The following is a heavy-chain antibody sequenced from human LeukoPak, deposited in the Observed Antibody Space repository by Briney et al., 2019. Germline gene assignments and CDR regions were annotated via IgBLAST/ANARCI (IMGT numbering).Heavy chain of an antibody. V-gene: IGHV3-23*01. D-gene: IGHD3-16*02. J-gene: IGHJ4*02. CDR2: ISGSGNRT. CDR1: GFTFSSYA. Sequence: GGSLRLSCAASGFTFSSYAMSWVRQAPGKGLEWVSSISGSGNRTYYADSVKGRFTISRDNSKNTLFLQMNSLRAEDTAVYYCAKATRYDYVWGSYRPPIDYWGQGTLVTVSS. CDR3: AKATRYDYVWGSYRPPIDY.